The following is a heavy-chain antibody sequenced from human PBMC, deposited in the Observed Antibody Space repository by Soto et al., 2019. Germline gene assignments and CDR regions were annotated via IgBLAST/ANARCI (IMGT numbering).Heavy chain of an antibody. V-gene: IGHV3-30-3*01. J-gene: IGHJ4*02. CDR2: ISYDGSIK. Sequence: ESGGGVVQPGRSLRLSCAASGFTFSSYAMHWVRQAPGKGLEWVAVISYDGSIKYYADSVKGRFTISRDNSKNTLYLQMNSLRAEDTAVYYCARDDWGCSGGSCSLFNFDYWGQGTLVTVSS. D-gene: IGHD2-15*01. CDR3: ARDDWGCSGGSCSLFNFDY. CDR1: GFTFSSYA.